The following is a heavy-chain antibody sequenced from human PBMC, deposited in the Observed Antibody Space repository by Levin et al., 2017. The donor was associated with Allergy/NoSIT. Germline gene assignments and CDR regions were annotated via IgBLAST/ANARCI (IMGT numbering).Heavy chain of an antibody. J-gene: IGHJ4*02. D-gene: IGHD5-18*01. Sequence: SCAASGFTFSNYGMHWVRQAPGKGLEWVTVIWYDGSNKHYADSVRGRFTISRDNSKNTLYLQMNSLRAEDTAVYYCARDPGMQRQYSYGFDDWGQGALVTVSS. CDR3: ARDPGMQRQYSYGFDD. CDR2: IWYDGSNK. CDR1: GFTFSNYG. V-gene: IGHV3-33*01.